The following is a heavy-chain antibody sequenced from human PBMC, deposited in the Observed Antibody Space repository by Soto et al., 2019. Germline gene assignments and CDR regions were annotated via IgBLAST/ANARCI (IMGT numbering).Heavy chain of an antibody. Sequence: GGSLRLSCAASGFTFSNAWMNWVRQAPGKGLEWVGRIKSKTDGGTTDYAAPVKGRFTISRDDSKNTLYLQMNSLKTEDTAVYYCTTGDYDFWSGSGFDPWGQGTLVTVSS. V-gene: IGHV3-15*07. D-gene: IGHD3-3*01. J-gene: IGHJ5*02. CDR3: TTGDYDFWSGSGFDP. CDR2: IKSKTDGGTT. CDR1: GFTFSNAW.